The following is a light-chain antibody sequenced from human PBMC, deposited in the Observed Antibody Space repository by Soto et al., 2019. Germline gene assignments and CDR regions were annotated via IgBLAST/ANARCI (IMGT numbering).Light chain of an antibody. CDR3: QSYDSSLSGWV. Sequence: QSVLTQPPSVSGAPGQRVTISCTGSSSNIGAGYDVHWYQQLPGTAPKLLIYGNSNRPSGAPDRFSGSKSGTSASLAITGLRAEVEADYYCQSYDSSLSGWVFGGGTKLTVL. CDR1: SSNIGAGYD. V-gene: IGLV1-40*01. J-gene: IGLJ3*02. CDR2: GNS.